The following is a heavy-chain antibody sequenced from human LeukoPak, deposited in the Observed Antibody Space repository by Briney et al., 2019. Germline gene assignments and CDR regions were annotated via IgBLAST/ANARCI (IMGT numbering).Heavy chain of an antibody. Sequence: GGSLRLSCAASGFTFSSYAMSWVRQAPGKGLEWVSAISGSGGSTYYADSVKGRFTISRDNSQNTLYLEMNSLSGEDMAIYYCAKGGGSSSGWFDYWGQGTLVTVSS. CDR1: GFTFSSYA. D-gene: IGHD6-19*01. J-gene: IGHJ4*02. CDR2: ISGSGGST. V-gene: IGHV3-23*01. CDR3: AKGGGSSSGWFDY.